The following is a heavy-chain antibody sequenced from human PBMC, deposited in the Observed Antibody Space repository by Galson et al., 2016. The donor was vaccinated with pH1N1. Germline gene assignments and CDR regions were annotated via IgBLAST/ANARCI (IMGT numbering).Heavy chain of an antibody. V-gene: IGHV3-7*01. CDR2: IKQDGSEK. Sequence: SLRLSCAASGFTFSNYWMSWVRQAPGKGLEWVANIKQDGSEKYYVDSVKGRFTISRDNSKNTLYLQMNSLRAEDTAVYYCAKDRGLYGGNSGEEIYYYYGMDVWGQGTTVTVSS. D-gene: IGHD4-23*01. CDR1: GFTFSNYW. J-gene: IGHJ6*02. CDR3: AKDRGLYGGNSGEEIYYYYGMDV.